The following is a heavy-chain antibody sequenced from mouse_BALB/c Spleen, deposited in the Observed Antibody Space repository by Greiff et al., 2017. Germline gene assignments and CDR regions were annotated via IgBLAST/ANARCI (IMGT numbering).Heavy chain of an antibody. D-gene: IGHD1-1*01. CDR1: GFSLTGYG. V-gene: IGHV2-6-7*01. CDR2: IWGDGST. J-gene: IGHJ4*01. Sequence: QVQLQQSGPGLVAPSQSLSITCTVSGFSLTGYGVNWVRQPPGKGLEWLGMIWGDGSTDYNSALKSRLSISKDNSKSQVFLKMNSLQTDDTARYYCARYYGSPYYAMDYWGQGTSVTVSS. CDR3: ARYYGSPYYAMDY.